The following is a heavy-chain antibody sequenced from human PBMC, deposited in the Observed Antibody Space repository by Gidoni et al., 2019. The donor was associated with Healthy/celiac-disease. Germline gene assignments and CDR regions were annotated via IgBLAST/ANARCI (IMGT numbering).Heavy chain of an antibody. J-gene: IGHJ5*02. Sequence: QVQLVQSGAEVKKPGYSVNVSCKASGGTFSSYAISWVRQAPGQGLEWMGGIIPIFGTANYAQKFQGRVTITADESTSTAYMELSSLRSEDTAVYYCARAHLGGYYDFWSGYSRYNWFDPWGQGTLVTVSS. V-gene: IGHV1-69*01. CDR2: IIPIFGTA. CDR3: ARAHLGGYYDFWSGYSRYNWFDP. CDR1: GGTFSSYA. D-gene: IGHD3-3*01.